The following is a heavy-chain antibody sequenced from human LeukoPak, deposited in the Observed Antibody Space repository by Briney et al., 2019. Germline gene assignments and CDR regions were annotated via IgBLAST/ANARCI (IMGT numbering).Heavy chain of an antibody. CDR3: ARGLYYYDSSALDY. J-gene: IGHJ4*02. D-gene: IGHD3-22*01. Sequence: PETLSLTCAVYGGSFSGYYWSWIRQPPGKGLEWIGEINHSGSTNYNPSLKSRVTISVDTSKNQFSLKLSSVTAADTAVYYCARGLYYYDSSALDYWGQGTLVTVSS. CDR1: GGSFSGYY. V-gene: IGHV4-34*01. CDR2: INHSGST.